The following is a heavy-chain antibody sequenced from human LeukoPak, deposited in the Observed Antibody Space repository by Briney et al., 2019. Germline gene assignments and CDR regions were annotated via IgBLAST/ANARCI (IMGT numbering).Heavy chain of an antibody. CDR3: VGSQYSGRYCGI. Sequence: GGSLRLSCAVSGFTFSSYWRHWVRQAPGKGLVWVSRINSDGSSTNYADSVKGRSIISSANVKNILHLQMNSLAADDTALYCCVGSQYSGRYCGIWGQGTLVTVSS. V-gene: IGHV3-74*01. CDR1: GFTFSSYW. CDR2: INSDGSST. D-gene: IGHD1-26*01. J-gene: IGHJ4*02.